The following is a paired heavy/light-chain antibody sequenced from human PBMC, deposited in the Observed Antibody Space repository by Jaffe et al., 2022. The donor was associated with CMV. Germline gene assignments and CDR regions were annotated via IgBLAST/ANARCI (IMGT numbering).Heavy chain of an antibody. CDR2: IWYDGSNK. D-gene: IGHD3-10*01. Sequence: QVQLVESGGGVVQPGRSLRLSCAASGFTFSSYGMHWVRQAPGKGLEWVAVIWYDGSNKYYADSVKGRFTISRDNSKNTLYLQMNSLRAEDTAVYYCARASGATMVRAPDDYYYMDVWGKGTTVTVSS. V-gene: IGHV3-33*08. CDR1: GFTFSSYG. J-gene: IGHJ6*03. CDR3: ARASGATMVRAPDDYYYMDV.
Light chain of an antibody. CDR3: QQYNSYWMYT. J-gene: IGKJ2*01. Sequence: DIQMTQSPSTLSASVGDRVTITCRASQSISSWLAWYQQKPGKAPKLLIYKASSLESGVPSRFSGSGSGTEFTLTISSLQPDDFATYYCQQYNSYWMYTFGQGTKLEIK. CDR2: KAS. V-gene: IGKV1-5*03. CDR1: QSISSW.